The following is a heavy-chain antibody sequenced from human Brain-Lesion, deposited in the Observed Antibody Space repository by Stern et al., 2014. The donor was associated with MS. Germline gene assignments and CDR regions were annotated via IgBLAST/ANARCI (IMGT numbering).Heavy chain of an antibody. D-gene: IGHD2-2*01. J-gene: IGHJ6*02. CDR2: IFNSGST. V-gene: IGHV4-61*02. Sequence: VQLVESGPGLVKPSQTLSLSCTVSGGSISSGGYYWSWIRQPAGKGLEWIGRIFNSGSTSYNPSLKSRVTISIAPSKNQFSLRLNPMTAADTAVYYCARGRVVPGFQYYATDVWGQGTTVIVSS. CDR3: ARGRVVPGFQYYATDV. CDR1: GGSISSGGYY.